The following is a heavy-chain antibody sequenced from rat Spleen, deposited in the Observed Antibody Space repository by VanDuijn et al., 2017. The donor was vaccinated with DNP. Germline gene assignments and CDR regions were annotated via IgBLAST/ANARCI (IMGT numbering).Heavy chain of an antibody. CDR2: ITFSGGNT. V-gene: IGHV5S13*01. CDR1: GFTFSNYG. J-gene: IGHJ1*01. CDR3: TRGGFNYGSPYWYFDF. Sequence: EVRLVESGGGLVQPGRSLKLSCAASGFTFSNYGMAWVRQTPEKGLEWVAAITFSGGNTYYRDSVKGRFTISRDNARSTLYLQMNSLRSEDTATYYCTRGGFNYGSPYWYFDFWGPGTMVTVSS. D-gene: IGHD1-3*01.